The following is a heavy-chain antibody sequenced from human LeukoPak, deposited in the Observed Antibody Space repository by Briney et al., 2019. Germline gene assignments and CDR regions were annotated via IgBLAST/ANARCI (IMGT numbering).Heavy chain of an antibody. Sequence: ASVKVSCKASGYTFTSYDINWVRQATGQGLEWMGWMNPNSGNTGYAQKFQGRVTITRSTSISTAYMELSSLRSEDTAVYYCARNVEFVTLRAVNGFDIWGQGTMVTVSS. J-gene: IGHJ3*02. CDR1: GYTFTSYD. D-gene: IGHD3-10*01. CDR2: MNPNSGNT. V-gene: IGHV1-8*01. CDR3: ARNVEFVTLRAVNGFDI.